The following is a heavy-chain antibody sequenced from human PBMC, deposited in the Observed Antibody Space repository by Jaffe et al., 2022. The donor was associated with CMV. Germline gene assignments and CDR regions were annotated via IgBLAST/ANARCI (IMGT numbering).Heavy chain of an antibody. V-gene: IGHV3-21*01. Sequence: EVQLVESGGGLVKPGGSLRLSCAASGFTFSSYSMNWVRQAPGKGLEWVSSISSSSSYIYYADSVKGRFTISRDNAKNSLYLQMNSLRAEDTAVYYCASGSGWYSDAFDIWGQGTMVTVSS. CDR1: GFTFSSYS. CDR2: ISSSSSYI. CDR3: ASGSGWYSDAFDI. J-gene: IGHJ3*02. D-gene: IGHD6-19*01.